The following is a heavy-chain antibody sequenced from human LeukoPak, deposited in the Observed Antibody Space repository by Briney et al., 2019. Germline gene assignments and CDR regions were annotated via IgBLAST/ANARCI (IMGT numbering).Heavy chain of an antibody. D-gene: IGHD3-3*01. Sequence: SETLSLTCTVSGGSMDTHYWNWIRQPAGKGLEWIGRIYTSGSTNHNPSLKSRVIMSLDTSKSQFSLSLSSVTAADTAVYYCARPLAPNYDFWSGYDYWGQGTLVTVSS. J-gene: IGHJ4*02. CDR2: IYTSGST. V-gene: IGHV4-4*07. CDR1: GGSMDTHY. CDR3: ARPLAPNYDFWSGYDY.